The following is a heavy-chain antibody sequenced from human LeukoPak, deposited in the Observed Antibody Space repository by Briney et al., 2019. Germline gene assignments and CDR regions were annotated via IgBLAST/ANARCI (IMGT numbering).Heavy chain of an antibody. CDR1: GGSFSGYY. Sequence: SETLSLTCAVYGGSFSGYYWSWIRQPPGKGLEWMGEINHSGSTNYNPSLKSRVTISVDTSKNQFSLKLSSVTAADTAVYYCAESIAVAGHYFDYWGQGTLVTVSS. V-gene: IGHV4-34*01. CDR3: AESIAVAGHYFDY. J-gene: IGHJ4*02. CDR2: INHSGST. D-gene: IGHD6-19*01.